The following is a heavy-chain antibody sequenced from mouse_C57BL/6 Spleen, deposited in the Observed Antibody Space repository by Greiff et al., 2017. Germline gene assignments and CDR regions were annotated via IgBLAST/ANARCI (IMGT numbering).Heavy chain of an antibody. D-gene: IGHD1-1*01. J-gene: IGHJ4*01. CDR2: IDPSDSDT. CDR3: ARTPLRYAMDH. Sequence: QVQLQQPGAELVRPGSSVKLSCKASGYTFTSYWMHWVKQRPIQGLEWIGNIDPSDSDTHYNQKFKDKATLTVDKSSSTAYMQLSSLTSEDSAVYYCARTPLRYAMDHWGQGTSVTVSS. V-gene: IGHV1-52*01. CDR1: GYTFTSYW.